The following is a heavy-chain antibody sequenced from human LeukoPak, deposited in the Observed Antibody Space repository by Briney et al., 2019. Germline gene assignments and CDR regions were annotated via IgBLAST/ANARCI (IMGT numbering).Heavy chain of an antibody. CDR3: ARDSAMKQQLDYFDY. CDR1: GYTFTSYY. CDR2: INPSGGST. V-gene: IGHV1-46*01. Sequence: GASVKVSCKASGYTFTSYYMHWVRQAPGQGLKWMGIINPSGGSTSYTQKFQGRVAMTRDTSTSTVYMELSSLRSEDTAVYYCARDSAMKQQLDYFDYWGQGTLVTVSS. D-gene: IGHD6-13*01. J-gene: IGHJ4*02.